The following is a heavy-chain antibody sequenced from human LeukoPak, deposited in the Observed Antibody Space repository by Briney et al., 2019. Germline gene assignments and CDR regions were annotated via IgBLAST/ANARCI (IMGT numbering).Heavy chain of an antibody. CDR2: INPNSGGT. Sequence: ASVKVSCKASGYTFTGYYMHWVRQAPGQGLEWMGWINPNSGGTNYAQKFQGRVTMTRDTSISTAYMELSRLRSDDTAVYYCARVQRYSGSDADNWFDPWGQGTLVTVSS. CDR1: GYTFTGYY. D-gene: IGHD1-26*01. J-gene: IGHJ5*02. V-gene: IGHV1-2*02. CDR3: ARVQRYSGSDADNWFDP.